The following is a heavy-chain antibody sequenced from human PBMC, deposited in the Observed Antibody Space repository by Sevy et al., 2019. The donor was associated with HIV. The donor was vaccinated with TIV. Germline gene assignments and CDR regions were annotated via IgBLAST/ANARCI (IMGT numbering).Heavy chain of an antibody. CDR2: IYTDDNT. CDR3: ASTSTPGY. CDR1: ELSVTGNY. V-gene: IGHV3-53*01. Sequence: GGCLRLSCAASELSVTGNYMSWVRQAPGKGLEWISTIYTDDNTHYADSVKGRFTISRDNSKNTVSLQMDSLRAEDTASYYCASTSTPGYWGQGTLVTVSS. J-gene: IGHJ4*02.